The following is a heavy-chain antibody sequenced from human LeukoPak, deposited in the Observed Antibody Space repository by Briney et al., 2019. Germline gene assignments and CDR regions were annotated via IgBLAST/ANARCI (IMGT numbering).Heavy chain of an antibody. CDR1: GYSFTSYW. V-gene: IGHV5-51*01. D-gene: IGHD3-22*01. J-gene: IGHJ4*02. CDR3: ARVGRKRDYYDSSGYFGY. Sequence: GESLKISCKGSGYSFTSYWIGWVRQMPGKGLEWMGIIYPGDSDTRYSPSFQGQVTISADKSISTAYLQWSSLKASDTAMYYCARVGRKRDYYDSSGYFGYWGQGTLVTVSS. CDR2: IYPGDSDT.